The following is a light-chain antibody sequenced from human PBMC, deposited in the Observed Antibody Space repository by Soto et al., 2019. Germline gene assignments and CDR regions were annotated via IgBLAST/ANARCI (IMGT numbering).Light chain of an antibody. J-gene: IGKJ4*01. CDR2: DTS. CDR1: QSVSSD. Sequence: EIVLTQSPATLSLSPGERATLSCRASQSVSSDLAWYQQKPGQAPRLLIYDTSNRATGIPDRFSGSGSGTGFTLTSSSLEPEDFAIYYCQQRSDWPLTFGGGTKVEIK. CDR3: QQRSDWPLT. V-gene: IGKV3-11*01.